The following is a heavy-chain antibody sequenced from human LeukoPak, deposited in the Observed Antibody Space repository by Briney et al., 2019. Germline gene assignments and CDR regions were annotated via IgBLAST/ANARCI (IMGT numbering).Heavy chain of an antibody. CDR3: ARDYSSVVVAATPGGY. D-gene: IGHD2-15*01. Sequence: ASVKVSCKASGYTFTSYGISWVRQAPGQGLEWMGWISAYNGNTNYAQKLQGRVTMTTDTSTGTAYMELRSLRSDDTAVYYCARDYSSVVVAATPGGYWGQGTLVTVSS. CDR2: ISAYNGNT. J-gene: IGHJ4*02. V-gene: IGHV1-18*01. CDR1: GYTFTSYG.